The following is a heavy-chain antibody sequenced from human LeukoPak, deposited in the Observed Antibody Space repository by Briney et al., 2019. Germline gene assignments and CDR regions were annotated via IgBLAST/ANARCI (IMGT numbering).Heavy chain of an antibody. Sequence: ASVKVSCKASGYTFTGYYMHWVRQAPGQGLEWMGWINPNSGGTNYAQKLQGRVTMTRDTSISTAYMELSRLRSDDTAVYYCARDLRGGHSSSAVRGPGYWGQGTLVTVSS. CDR2: INPNSGGT. D-gene: IGHD6-13*01. J-gene: IGHJ4*02. V-gene: IGHV1-2*02. CDR3: ARDLRGGHSSSAVRGPGY. CDR1: GYTFTGYY.